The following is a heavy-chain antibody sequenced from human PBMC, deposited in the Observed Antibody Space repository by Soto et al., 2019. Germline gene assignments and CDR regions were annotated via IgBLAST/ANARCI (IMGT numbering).Heavy chain of an antibody. Sequence: RLSCAASGLTFRSFTMNWVRQAPGKGLEWVSTISSNSAYIYYTDALRGRFTISRDNAKNSLHLQMNSLRAEDTAVYYCTRDASRDSSARGWFDPWGPGTLVTVSS. CDR3: TRDASRDSSARGWFDP. V-gene: IGHV3-21*01. D-gene: IGHD6-13*01. J-gene: IGHJ5*02. CDR2: ISSNSAYI. CDR1: GLTFRSFT.